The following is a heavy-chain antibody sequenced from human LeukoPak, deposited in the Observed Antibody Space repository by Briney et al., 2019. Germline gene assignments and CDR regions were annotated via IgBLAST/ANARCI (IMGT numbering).Heavy chain of an antibody. CDR2: IWHDGSNK. Sequence: GGSLRLSCAASGFNFRTYGMHWVRQAPGKGLEWLAIIWHDGSNKYYGDSVKGRFTISRDNSKNTLYLEMNSLRAEDTAVYYCAKSDYYDSSGYSDYWGQGTLVTVSS. CDR1: GFNFRTYG. D-gene: IGHD3-22*01. V-gene: IGHV3-33*03. J-gene: IGHJ4*02. CDR3: AKSDYYDSSGYSDY.